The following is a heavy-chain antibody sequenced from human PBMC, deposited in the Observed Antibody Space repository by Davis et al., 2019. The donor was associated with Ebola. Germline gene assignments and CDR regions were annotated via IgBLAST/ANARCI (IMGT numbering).Heavy chain of an antibody. V-gene: IGHV1-18*01. CDR3: ASQGIAGTYNWFDP. J-gene: IGHJ5*02. CDR1: GYTFTSYG. Sequence: ASVKVSCKASGYTFTSYGISWVRQAPGQGLEWMGWISAYNDNTNYAQKLQGRVTMTTDTSTSTAYMELRSLRSEDTAVYYCASQGIAGTYNWFDPWGQGTLVTVSS. D-gene: IGHD6-13*01. CDR2: ISAYNDNT.